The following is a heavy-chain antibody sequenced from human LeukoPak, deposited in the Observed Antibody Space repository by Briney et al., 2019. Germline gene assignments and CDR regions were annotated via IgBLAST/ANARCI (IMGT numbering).Heavy chain of an antibody. CDR2: IWYDGSNK. CDR1: GFXFSSYG. V-gene: IGHV3-33*01. Sequence: GGSLRLSCEASGFXFSSYGIHWVRQAPGKGLEWMAVIWYDGSNKYYADSVKGRFTISRDNSKNTLYLQMNSLRAEDTAVYYCARDSKVATIQYYFDYWGQGTLVTVSS. D-gene: IGHD5-12*01. CDR3: ARDSKVATIQYYFDY. J-gene: IGHJ4*02.